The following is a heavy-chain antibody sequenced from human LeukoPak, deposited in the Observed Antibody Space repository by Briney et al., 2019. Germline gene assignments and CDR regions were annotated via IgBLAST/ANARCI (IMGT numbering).Heavy chain of an antibody. Sequence: GGSLRLSRAASGFTFSSYEMNWVRQAPGKGLEWVSYISSSGSTIYYADSVKGRFTISRDNAKNSLYLQMNSLRAEDTAVYYCAKGLGAVAGTVFDYWGQGTLVTVSS. J-gene: IGHJ4*02. V-gene: IGHV3-48*03. D-gene: IGHD6-19*01. CDR1: GFTFSSYE. CDR2: ISSSGSTI. CDR3: AKGLGAVAGTVFDY.